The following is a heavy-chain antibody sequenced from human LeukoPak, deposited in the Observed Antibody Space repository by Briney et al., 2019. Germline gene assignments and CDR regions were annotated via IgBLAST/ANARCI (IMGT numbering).Heavy chain of an antibody. D-gene: IGHD1-20*01. CDR3: ARDRRITGTQGTIAFDI. Sequence: ASVKVSCKASGYTFTSYGISWVRQAPGQGLEWMGWISAYNGNTNYPQKFQGRVTMTRDTSISTAYMELSRLTSDDTAVYYCARDRRITGTQGTIAFDIWGQGTMVTVSS. CDR2: ISAYNGNT. V-gene: IGHV1-18*01. CDR1: GYTFTSYG. J-gene: IGHJ3*02.